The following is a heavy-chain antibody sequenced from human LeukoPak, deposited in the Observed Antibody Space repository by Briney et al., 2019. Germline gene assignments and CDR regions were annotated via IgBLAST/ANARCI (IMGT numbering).Heavy chain of an antibody. CDR1: GFTFSSYD. D-gene: IGHD2-2*01. CDR2: IGTAGDT. J-gene: IGHJ6*02. V-gene: IGHV3-13*01. CDR3: ARDWVYCSSTSCCYYGMDV. Sequence: GGSLRLSCAASGFTFSSYDMHWVRQATGKGLEWVSAIGTAGDTYYPGSVKGRFTISRENAKNSLYLQMNSLRAGDTAVYYCARDWVYCSSTSCCYYGMDVWGQGTTVTVSS.